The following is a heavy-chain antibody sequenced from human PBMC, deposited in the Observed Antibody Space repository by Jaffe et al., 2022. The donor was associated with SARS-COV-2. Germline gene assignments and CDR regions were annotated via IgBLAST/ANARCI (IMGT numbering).Heavy chain of an antibody. Sequence: QVQLVQSGAEVKKPGSSVKVSCKASGGTFSSYTISWVRQAPGQGLEWMGRIIPILGIANYAQKFQGRVTITADKSTSTAYMELSSLRSEDTAVYYCARDTWRQQLEPRTTWYFDLWGRGTLVTVSS. CDR3: ARDTWRQQLEPRTTWYFDL. D-gene: IGHD6-13*01. CDR2: IIPILGIA. CDR1: GGTFSSYT. V-gene: IGHV1-69*08. J-gene: IGHJ2*01.